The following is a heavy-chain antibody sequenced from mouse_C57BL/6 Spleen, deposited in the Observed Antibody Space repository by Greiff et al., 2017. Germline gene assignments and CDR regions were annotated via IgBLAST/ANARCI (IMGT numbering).Heavy chain of an antibody. CDR1: GYTFTDYE. Sequence: QVQLQQSGAELVRPGASVTMSCKASGYTFTDYEMHWVKQTPVHGLEWIGALDPETGGTAYNQKFKGKAILTADKSSSTAYMELRSLTSEDSAGYYCTRRLYSSEAMDDWGQGTSVTVSS. J-gene: IGHJ4*01. V-gene: IGHV1-15*01. CDR3: TRRLYSSEAMDD. CDR2: LDPETGGT. D-gene: IGHD3-2*02.